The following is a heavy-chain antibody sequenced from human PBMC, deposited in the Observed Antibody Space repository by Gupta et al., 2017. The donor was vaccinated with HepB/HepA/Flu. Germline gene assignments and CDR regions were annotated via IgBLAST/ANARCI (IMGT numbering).Heavy chain of an antibody. Sequence: QVQLVESGAGVVQPGRSLRLSCAASGVTFSSYAMHWVRQAPGKGLEWVAVISYDGSNKYYADAVKGRFTISRDNSKNSLYLQMKSLRAEDTAVYYCARDCDGAGSVALDYWCQVTMIAVYS. D-gene: IGHD3-10*01. V-gene: IGHV3-30-3*01. CDR1: GVTFSSYA. CDR2: ISYDGSNK. CDR3: ARDCDGAGSVALDY. J-gene: IGHJ4*02.